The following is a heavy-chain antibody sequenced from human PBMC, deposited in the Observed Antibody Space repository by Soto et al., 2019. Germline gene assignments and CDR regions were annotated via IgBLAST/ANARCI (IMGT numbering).Heavy chain of an antibody. J-gene: IGHJ4*02. V-gene: IGHV3-23*01. CDR2: ISSSGGTT. D-gene: IGHD2-21*01. CDR3: TKEPKKSISHDY. Sequence: EVQLLESGGGLVQPGGSLRLSCAASGFTFSEYAMSWVRQAPGKGLEWVSSISSSGGTTSYTDSVKGRFTISRDNSKNTLLHQMNGPRAEDTAIYYCTKEPKKSISHDYWGLGTLVTVSP. CDR1: GFTFSEYA.